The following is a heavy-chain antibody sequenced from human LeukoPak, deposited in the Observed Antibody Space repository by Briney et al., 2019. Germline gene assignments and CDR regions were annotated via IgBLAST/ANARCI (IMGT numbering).Heavy chain of an antibody. CDR1: GGSISSYY. CDR3: AISSCSSTPCFDY. V-gene: IGHV4-59*04. D-gene: IGHD2-2*01. Sequence: SGTLSLTCTVSGGSISSYYWSWIRQPPGKGLEWIGYIYYSGSTYYNPSLKSRVTISVDTSKNQFSLKLSSVTAADTAVYYCAISSCSSTPCFDYWGQGTLVTVSS. J-gene: IGHJ4*02. CDR2: IYYSGST.